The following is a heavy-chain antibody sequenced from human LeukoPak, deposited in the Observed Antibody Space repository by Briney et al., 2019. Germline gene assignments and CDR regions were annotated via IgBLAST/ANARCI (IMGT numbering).Heavy chain of an antibody. CDR2: ISAYNGNT. CDR3: AREYSSSWYSFDY. CDR1: GYTFTGYF. D-gene: IGHD6-13*01. Sequence: ASVKVSCKASGYTFTGYFVHWVRQAPGQGLEWMGWISAYNGNTNYAQKFQGRVTMTTDTSTSTAYMELRSLRSDDTAVYYCAREYSSSWYSFDYWGQGSLVTVSS. J-gene: IGHJ4*02. V-gene: IGHV1-18*04.